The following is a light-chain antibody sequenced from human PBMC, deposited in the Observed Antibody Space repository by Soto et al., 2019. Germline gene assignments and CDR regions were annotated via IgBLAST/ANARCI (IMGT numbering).Light chain of an antibody. J-gene: IGKJ5*01. Sequence: DIRMTQSPSAMSASVGDRVTITCRASQGINNHLVWFQQRPGEVPKRLIFGTYNLQSGVPSRFSGSGSGTEFTLTISGLQPEDFAIYYCLQHNSYPITLGQGTRLEIK. CDR3: LQHNSYPIT. V-gene: IGKV1-17*03. CDR1: QGINNH. CDR2: GTY.